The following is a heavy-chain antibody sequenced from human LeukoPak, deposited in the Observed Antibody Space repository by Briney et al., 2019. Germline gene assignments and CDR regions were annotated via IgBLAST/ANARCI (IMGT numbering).Heavy chain of an antibody. D-gene: IGHD6-19*01. CDR3: ARDGLGFDY. J-gene: IGHJ4*02. V-gene: IGHV4-39*07. CDR1: GGSISGSSYY. CDR2: IYYSGST. Sequence: PSETLSLTCTVSGGSISGSSYYWGWIRQPPGKGLEWIGSIYYSGSTYYNPSLKSRVTISVDTSKNQFSLKLSSVTAADTAVYYCARDGLGFDYWGQGTLVTVSS.